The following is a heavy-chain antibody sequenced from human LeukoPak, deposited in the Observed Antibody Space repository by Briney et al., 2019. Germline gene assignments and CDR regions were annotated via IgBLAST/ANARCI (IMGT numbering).Heavy chain of an antibody. V-gene: IGHV4-39*01. J-gene: IGHJ5*02. Sequence: SETLSLTCTVSGGSISSFSYYWGWIRQPPGKGLEWIGSLYYSGNTYYNPSLKSRVTISVDTSKNQFSLKLSSVTAADTAVYYCARHDYGVCWFDPWGQGTLVTVSS. CDR2: LYYSGNT. CDR3: ARHDYGVCWFDP. D-gene: IGHD4-17*01. CDR1: GGSISSFSYY.